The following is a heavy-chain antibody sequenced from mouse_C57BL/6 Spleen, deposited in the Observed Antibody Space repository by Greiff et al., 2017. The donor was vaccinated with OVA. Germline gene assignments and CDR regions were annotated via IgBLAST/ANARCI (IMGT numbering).Heavy chain of an antibody. Sequence: EVQLQQSGPELVKPGASVKISCKASGYTFTDYYMNWVKQSHGKSLEWIGDINPNNGGTSYNQKFKGKATLTVDKSSSTAYMELRSLTSEDSAVYYCAGGTTGTWFAYWGQGTLVTVSA. J-gene: IGHJ3*01. CDR2: INPNNGGT. CDR3: AGGTTGTWFAY. D-gene: IGHD4-1*01. V-gene: IGHV1-26*01. CDR1: GYTFTDYY.